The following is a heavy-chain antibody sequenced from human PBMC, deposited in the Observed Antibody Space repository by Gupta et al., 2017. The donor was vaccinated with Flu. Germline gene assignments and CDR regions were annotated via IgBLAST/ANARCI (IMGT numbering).Heavy chain of an antibody. J-gene: IGHJ4*02. D-gene: IGHD2-2*01. CDR1: GFTFSSYA. V-gene: IGHV3-23*01. Sequence: EVQLLGSGGGLVQPGGSLRLSCAATGFTFSSYAMIWVRQAPGKGLEWVSASSVIGGSTYYADSVKGPFTISRDNSKNTLYLQMTSLRAEDTAVYYCAKVIGCSSTSCYYYFDYWGQGTLVTVSS. CDR2: SSVIGGST. CDR3: AKVIGCSSTSCYYYFDY.